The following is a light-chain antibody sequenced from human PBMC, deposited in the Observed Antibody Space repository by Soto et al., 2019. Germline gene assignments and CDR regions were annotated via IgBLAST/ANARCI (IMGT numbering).Light chain of an antibody. CDR1: SSDVGSYNL. V-gene: IGLV2-23*01. CDR3: CSYAGSSPL. Sequence: QSALAQPASVSGSPGQSITISCTGTSSDVGSYNLVSWYQQHPGKAPKLMIYEGSKRPSGVSNRFSGSKSGNTASLTISGLQAEDEADHYCCSYAGSSPLFGGGTKLTVL. CDR2: EGS. J-gene: IGLJ2*01.